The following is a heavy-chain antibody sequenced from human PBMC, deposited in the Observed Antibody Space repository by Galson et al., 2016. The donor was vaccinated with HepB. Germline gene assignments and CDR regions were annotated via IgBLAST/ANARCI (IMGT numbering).Heavy chain of an antibody. J-gene: IGHJ4*02. D-gene: IGHD2-21*02. V-gene: IGHV2-5*02. CDR1: GFSLSTSGVG. Sequence: PALVKPTQTLTLTCTFSGFSLSTSGVGVGWIRQPPGKALEWVALIHWDDDKYYSPFLKSRPTITKDASKHQVILSKTNMDPADTATYYCAQAYCGADCDPKWRGYFDYWGQGVLVTVSS. CDR2: IHWDDDK. CDR3: AQAYCGADCDPKWRGYFDY.